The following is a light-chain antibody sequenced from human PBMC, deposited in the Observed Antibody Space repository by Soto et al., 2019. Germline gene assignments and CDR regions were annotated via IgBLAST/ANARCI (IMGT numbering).Light chain of an antibody. CDR3: QSYDSSLSGYV. CDR1: SSDVGGYNY. CDR2: EVS. Sequence: QSALTQPPSASGSPGQSVTISCIGTSSDVGGYNYVSWYQQHPGKAPKLMIYEVSKRPSGVPDRFSGSKSGNTASLTVSGLQAEDEADYYCQSYDSSLSGYVFGTGTKLTVL. J-gene: IGLJ1*01. V-gene: IGLV2-8*01.